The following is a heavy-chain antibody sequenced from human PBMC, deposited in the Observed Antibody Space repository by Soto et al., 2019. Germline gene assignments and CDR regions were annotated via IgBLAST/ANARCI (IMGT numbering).Heavy chain of an antibody. V-gene: IGHV4-59*01. CDR2: IYNSGST. D-gene: IGHD6-6*01. CDR1: GGSISSYY. J-gene: IGHJ4*02. Sequence: QMQLQESGPGLVKPSETLSLTCTVSGGSISSYYWNWIRQPPGKGLEWIGYIYNSGSTNYNPSLKSRVPISVDTSKNQFSLKLTSVTAADTAVYYCAAPPRYWGQGTLVTVSS. CDR3: AAPPRY.